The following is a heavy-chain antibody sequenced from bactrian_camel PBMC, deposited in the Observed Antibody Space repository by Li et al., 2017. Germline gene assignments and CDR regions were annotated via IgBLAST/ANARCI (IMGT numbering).Heavy chain of an antibody. J-gene: IGHJ4*01. CDR3: AAATNIACTYSDVTREATYNN. CDR2: FDSDGTT. Sequence: QVQLVESGGGSVQAGGSLRLSCTASGDTASSKCMGWFRQAPGKARERVAVFDSDGTTNYADSVKGRFTITKANAANTVVLQMSSLKPEDTAMYYCAAATNIACTYSDVTREATYNNWGQGTQVTVS. CDR1: GDTASSKC. V-gene: IGHV3S53*01. D-gene: IGHD1*01.